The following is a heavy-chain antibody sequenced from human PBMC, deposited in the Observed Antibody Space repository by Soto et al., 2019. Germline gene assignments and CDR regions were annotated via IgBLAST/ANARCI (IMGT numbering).Heavy chain of an antibody. CDR3: ARHKLELLGRARKNYYYYGMDV. Sequence: SETLSLTCTVSGGSIRSYYWSWIRQPPGKGLEWIGYIYYSGSTNYNPSLKSRVTISVDTSKNQFSLKLSSVTAADTAVYYCARHKLELLGRARKNYYYYGMDVWGQGTTVTVSS. V-gene: IGHV4-59*01. J-gene: IGHJ6*02. CDR2: IYYSGST. D-gene: IGHD1-7*01. CDR1: GGSIRSYY.